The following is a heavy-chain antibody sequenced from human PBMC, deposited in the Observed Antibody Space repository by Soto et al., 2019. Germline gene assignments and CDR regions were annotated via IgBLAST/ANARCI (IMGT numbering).Heavy chain of an antibody. J-gene: IGHJ6*03. CDR3: ARTTGYCSGGSCYLGIKYYYYYYMDV. CDR2: VNPNSGNI. V-gene: IGHV1-8*01. Sequence: QVQLVQSGAEVKKPGASVKVSCKASGYTFTSYDINWVRQATGQGLEWMGWVNPNSGNIGYAQKFQGRVTMTRNTSISTAYMELSSLRFEDTAVYYCARTTGYCSGGSCYLGIKYYYYYYMDVWGKGTTVTVSS. CDR1: GYTFTSYD. D-gene: IGHD2-15*01.